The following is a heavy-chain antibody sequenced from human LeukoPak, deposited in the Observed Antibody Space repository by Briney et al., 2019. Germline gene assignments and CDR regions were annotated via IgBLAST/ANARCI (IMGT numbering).Heavy chain of an antibody. J-gene: IGHJ4*02. D-gene: IGHD1-26*01. V-gene: IGHV3-23*01. CDR2: IGARGDVT. Sequence: GGSLRLSCTVSGFAFGGYAMSWVRQAPGKGPEWVSSIGARGDVTYSADSVKGRFTTSRDNSKRTLFLQMNSLRAEDTAVYYCAKVHYTASFPGSFPGRNYFDSWGQGSLVTVSS. CDR3: AKVHYTASFPGSFPGRNYFDS. CDR1: GFAFGGYA.